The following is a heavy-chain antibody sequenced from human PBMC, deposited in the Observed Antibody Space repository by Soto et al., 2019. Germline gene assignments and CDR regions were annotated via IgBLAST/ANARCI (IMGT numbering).Heavy chain of an antibody. CDR1: GGTFSSYS. Sequence: SVNVSFKAPGGTFSSYSISWVRQAPGQWLELMGGIIPIFGTANYAQKFQGRVTITADESTSTAYMELSSLRSEDTAVYYCERGRGYSGYDHYYYFDMDVLCQGPTVTV. D-gene: IGHD5-12*01. CDR2: IIPIFGTA. CDR3: ERGRGYSGYDHYYYFDMDV. V-gene: IGHV1-69*13. J-gene: IGHJ6*02.